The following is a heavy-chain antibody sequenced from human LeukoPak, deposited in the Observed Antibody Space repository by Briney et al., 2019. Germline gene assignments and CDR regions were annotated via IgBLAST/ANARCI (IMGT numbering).Heavy chain of an antibody. D-gene: IGHD2-2*01. J-gene: IGHJ4*02. CDR1: GYSFTSYY. V-gene: IGHV1-46*01. CDR2: INPSGGST. Sequence: ASVKVSCKASGYSFTSYYIHWVRQAPGQGLEWMGIINPSGGSTSYAQKFQGRVTMTRDTSTSTLYMELSSLRSEDTAVYYCARGEVRYCSSTSCPPAEDYWGQGTLVTVSS. CDR3: ARGEVRYCSSTSCPPAEDY.